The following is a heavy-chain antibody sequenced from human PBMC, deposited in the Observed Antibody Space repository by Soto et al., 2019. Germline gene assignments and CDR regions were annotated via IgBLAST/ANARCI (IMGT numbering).Heavy chain of an antibody. Sequence: QVQLQESGPGLVKPSETLSLTCTVSGGSISSYYWSWIRQPPGKGLEWIGYIYYSGSTNYNPSLKSRVTISVDTSKNHFSLKLSSVTAADTAVYYCARTEYSGYDFYYFDYWGQGTLVTVSS. CDR2: IYYSGST. V-gene: IGHV4-59*08. D-gene: IGHD5-12*01. CDR3: ARTEYSGYDFYYFDY. CDR1: GGSISSYY. J-gene: IGHJ4*02.